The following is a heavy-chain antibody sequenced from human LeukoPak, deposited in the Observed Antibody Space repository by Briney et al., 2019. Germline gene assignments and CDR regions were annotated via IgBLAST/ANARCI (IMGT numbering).Heavy chain of an antibody. V-gene: IGHV3-23*01. J-gene: IGHJ4*02. CDR3: AKTRYYGSGTRLQDPTRPLFDY. CDR2: ISGSGGST. D-gene: IGHD3-10*01. CDR1: GFTFSSYA. Sequence: GGSLRLSCTASGFTFSSYAMSWVRQAPGKGLEWVSAISGSGGSTYYADSVKGRFTISRDNSKNTLYLQMNSLRAEDTAVYYCAKTRYYGSGTRLQDPTRPLFDYWGQGTLVTVSS.